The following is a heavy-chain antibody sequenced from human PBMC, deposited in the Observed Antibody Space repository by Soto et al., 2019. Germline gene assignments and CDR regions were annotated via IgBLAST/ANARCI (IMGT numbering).Heavy chain of an antibody. V-gene: IGHV1-69*01. CDR1: GGTFSRDA. D-gene: IGHD2-15*01. CDR3: ARGVVVVAASKLGWFDP. CDR2: IIPMFGTA. Sequence: QVQLVQSGAEVKKPGSSVKVSCKASGGTFSRDAISWVRQAPGQGLEWMGGIIPMFGTAKYVQKFQGRLTITADESTTTAYMELRSLRSDDTAVYYCARGVVVVAASKLGWFDPWGQGTLVTVSS. J-gene: IGHJ5*02.